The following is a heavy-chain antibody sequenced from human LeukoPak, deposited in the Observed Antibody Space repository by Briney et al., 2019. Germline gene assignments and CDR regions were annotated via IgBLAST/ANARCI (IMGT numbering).Heavy chain of an antibody. J-gene: IGHJ5*02. D-gene: IGHD3-22*01. CDR2: INPSGGST. Sequence: ASVKVSCKASGYTFTSYYMHWVRQAPGQGLEWMGIINPSGGSTSYAQKFQGRVTMTRDTSTSTVYMELSSLRSEDTAVYYCARGLYYYDSSGNSFDPWGQGTLVTVSS. V-gene: IGHV1-46*01. CDR3: ARGLYYYDSSGNSFDP. CDR1: GYTFTSYY.